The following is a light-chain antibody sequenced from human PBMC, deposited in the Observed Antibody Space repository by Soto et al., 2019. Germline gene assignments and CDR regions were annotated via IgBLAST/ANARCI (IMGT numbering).Light chain of an antibody. J-gene: IGKJ3*01. CDR3: QQYGGSPFT. V-gene: IGKV3-20*01. CDR1: QSVSNNY. Sequence: PGERATLSCRASQSVSNNYLAWYQQKPGQAPRLLIYGASSRTTGIPARFIGAGSGTDFTLTITRLEPEDFAVYYCQQYGGSPFTFGPGTKVDIK. CDR2: GAS.